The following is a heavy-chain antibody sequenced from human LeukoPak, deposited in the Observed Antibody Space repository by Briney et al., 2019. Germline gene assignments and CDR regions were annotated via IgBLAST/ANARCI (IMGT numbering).Heavy chain of an antibody. D-gene: IGHD1-7*01. V-gene: IGHV4-34*01. Sequence: SETLSLTCAVYGGSFSHYYWSWIRQSPGMGLEWIGEINDSGTINYNPSLMSRVTISVDKSKNQFSLKLSSATAADTAVYYCARRWNYGRNYYIDVWGKGATVSVSS. J-gene: IGHJ6*03. CDR3: ARRWNYGRNYYIDV. CDR2: INDSGTI. CDR1: GGSFSHYY.